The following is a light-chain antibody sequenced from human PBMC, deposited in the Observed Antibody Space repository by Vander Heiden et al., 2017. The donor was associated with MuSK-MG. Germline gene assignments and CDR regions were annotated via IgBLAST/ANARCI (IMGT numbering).Light chain of an antibody. V-gene: IGKV3-15*01. CDR1: QSVDTN. CDR2: GAS. J-gene: IGKJ2*01. Sequence: EIVMTQSPATLSVSPGARATLSCRASQSVDTNLAWYQQKPGQPPRLLIFGASTRATGIQDRFSGSGSGTEFTLTISSLQSEDFAVYYCQQYNTGPYSYIFGQGTKLEIK. CDR3: QQYNTGPYSYI.